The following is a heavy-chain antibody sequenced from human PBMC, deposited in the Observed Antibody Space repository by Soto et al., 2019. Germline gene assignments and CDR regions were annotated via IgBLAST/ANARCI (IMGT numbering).Heavy chain of an antibody. CDR2: IGSKAYGGTT. CDR1: GFTFGDYA. D-gene: IGHD3-3*01. J-gene: IGHJ5*02. CDR3: TRSVFGVVITQDNWFDP. V-gene: IGHV3-49*04. Sequence: GGSLRLSCTASGFTFGDYAMSWVRQAPGKGLEWVGFIGSKAYGGTTEYAASVKGRFTISRDDSKSIAYLQMNSLKTEDTAVYYCTRSVFGVVITQDNWFDPWGQGTLVTVSS.